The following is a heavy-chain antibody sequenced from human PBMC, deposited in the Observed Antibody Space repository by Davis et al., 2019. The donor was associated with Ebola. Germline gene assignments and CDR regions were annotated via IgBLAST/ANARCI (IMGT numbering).Heavy chain of an antibody. Sequence: ASVKVSCKASGYTFTSYAIHWVRQAPGQRLEWMGWMNPNSGNTGYAQKFQGRVTMTRNTSISTAYMELSSLRSEDTAVYYCARWARLYYYYGMDVWGQGTTVTVSS. CDR2: MNPNSGNT. CDR3: ARWARLYYYYGMDV. V-gene: IGHV1-8*01. CDR1: GYTFTSYA. D-gene: IGHD6-6*01. J-gene: IGHJ6*02.